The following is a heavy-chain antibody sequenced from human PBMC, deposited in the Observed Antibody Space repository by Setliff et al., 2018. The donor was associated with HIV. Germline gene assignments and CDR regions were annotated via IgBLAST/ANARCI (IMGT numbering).Heavy chain of an antibody. Sequence: SETLSLTCTVSGGSITSSSYYWGWIRQPPGKGLEWIGSIYYSGRSYYSPSLKSRVSLSVDTSKNQFSLKLSSVTATDTAVYYCAREYDSSGYGANFDYWGQGTLVTVSS. V-gene: IGHV4-39*02. CDR1: GGSITSSSYY. CDR2: IYYSGRS. J-gene: IGHJ4*02. CDR3: AREYDSSGYGANFDY. D-gene: IGHD3-22*01.